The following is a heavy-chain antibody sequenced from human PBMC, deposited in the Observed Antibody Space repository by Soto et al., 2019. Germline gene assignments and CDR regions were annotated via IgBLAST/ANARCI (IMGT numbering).Heavy chain of an antibody. J-gene: IGHJ4*02. CDR2: IYYSGNT. D-gene: IGHD6-6*01. CDR1: SASLSSSTYY. Sequence: PSETLSLTCSVSSASLSSSTYYWSWIRQPPGRGPEWIGSIYYSGNTYYKPSVKSRVSISIDTSRNQFSLKLTSVTAADTGVYYCASSSPFHYWGPGILVT. CDR3: ASSSPFHY. V-gene: IGHV4-39*01.